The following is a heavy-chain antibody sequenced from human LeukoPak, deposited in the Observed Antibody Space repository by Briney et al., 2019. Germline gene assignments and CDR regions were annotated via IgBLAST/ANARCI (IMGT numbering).Heavy chain of an antibody. CDR1: GFTFSNHW. CDR2: IKSKTDGGTT. V-gene: IGHV3-15*01. Sequence: GGSLRLSCAASGFTFSNHWMSWVRQAPGEGLEWVARIKSKTDGGTTDYATPVKGRFTISRDDSENTLSLQMNSLKIEDTGVYYCAHWFAPWGQGTLVTVSS. J-gene: IGHJ5*02. CDR3: AHWFAP.